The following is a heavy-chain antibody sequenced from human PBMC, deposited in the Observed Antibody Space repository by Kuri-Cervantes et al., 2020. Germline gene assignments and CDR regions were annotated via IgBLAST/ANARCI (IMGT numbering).Heavy chain of an antibody. CDR3: ASEYCSGGSCPYMDV. J-gene: IGHJ6*03. CDR2: IKTDGSSK. CDR1: GFTFSGYW. D-gene: IGHD2-15*01. V-gene: IGHV3-74*01. Sequence: GESLKISCAASGFTFSGYWMHWVRQAPGKGLVWVSRIKTDGSSKGYADFVKGRFTISRDNAKNTLYLQMNSLRAEGTAVYYCASEYCSGGSCPYMDVWGKGTTVTVSS.